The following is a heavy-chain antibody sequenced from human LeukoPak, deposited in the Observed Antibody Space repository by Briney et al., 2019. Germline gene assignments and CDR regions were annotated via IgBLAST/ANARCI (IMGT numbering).Heavy chain of an antibody. CDR3: ARHRPGYVGGPYYFDY. CDR2: IYPDDSDT. CDR1: GYSFTNYW. Sequence: GESLKISCKGSGYSFTNYWIVWVRQMPGKGLEWMGIIYPDDSDTRYSPSFQGQVTISADTSIDTAYLQWSSLKASDTGMYYCARHRPGYVGGPYYFDYWGQGTLVTVSS. V-gene: IGHV5-51*01. D-gene: IGHD2-2*01. J-gene: IGHJ4*02.